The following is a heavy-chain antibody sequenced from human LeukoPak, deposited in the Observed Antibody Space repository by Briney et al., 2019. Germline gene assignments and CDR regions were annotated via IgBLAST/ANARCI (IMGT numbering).Heavy chain of an antibody. J-gene: IGHJ4*02. CDR1: GYTFRNYG. V-gene: IGHV1-18*01. CDR2: ISAYNGDT. CDR3: ARDPTNTSGYYAYFDY. D-gene: IGHD5-12*01. Sequence: ASVKVSCKASGYTFRNYGITWVRQAPGQGLEWMGWISAYNGDTHYAQNLQGRVTMTTDTSTSTAYMEVRSLRSDDTAVYYCARDPTNTSGYYAYFDYWGLGTLVTVSS.